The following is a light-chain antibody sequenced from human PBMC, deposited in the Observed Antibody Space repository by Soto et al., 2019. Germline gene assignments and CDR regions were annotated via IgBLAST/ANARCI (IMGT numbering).Light chain of an antibody. V-gene: IGKV1-5*03. CDR3: QQYNSYSPLFT. CDR2: KAS. CDR1: QSIGSW. Sequence: DIQMTQSPSTLSASVGDRVTITCRASQSIGSWLAWYQQKPGKAPKLLIYKASSLESGVPSRFSGSGSGTEFTLTISSLQPDDFATYYCQQYNSYSPLFTFGPGTKVDIK. J-gene: IGKJ3*01.